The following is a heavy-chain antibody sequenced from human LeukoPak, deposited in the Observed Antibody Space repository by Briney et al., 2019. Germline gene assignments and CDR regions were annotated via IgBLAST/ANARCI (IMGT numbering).Heavy chain of an antibody. J-gene: IGHJ4*02. CDR2: ISGSGGST. V-gene: IGHV3-23*01. CDR3: AKGSGGRGQNYYFDY. Sequence: GGSLRLSCAASGFTFSSYAMSWVRQAPGKGLEWVSAISGSGGSTYYADSVKGRFTISRDNSKNTLYLQMNSLTPEDTAVYYCAKGSGGRGQNYYFDYWGQGTLVTVSS. CDR1: GFTFSSYA. D-gene: IGHD2-15*01.